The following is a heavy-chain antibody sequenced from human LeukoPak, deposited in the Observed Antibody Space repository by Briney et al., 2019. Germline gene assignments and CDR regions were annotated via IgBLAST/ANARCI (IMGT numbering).Heavy chain of an antibody. J-gene: IGHJ4*02. V-gene: IGHV3-66*01. CDR1: GFTVSSNY. CDR2: IYSGGST. CDR3: ARDHGSGSYWGPKFDY. D-gene: IGHD1-26*01. Sequence: GGSLRLSCAASGFTVSSNYMSWVRQAPGKGLEWVSVIYSGGSTYYADSVKGRFTNPRDNSKNTLYLQMNSLRAEDTAVYYCARDHGSGSYWGPKFDYWGQGTLVTVSS.